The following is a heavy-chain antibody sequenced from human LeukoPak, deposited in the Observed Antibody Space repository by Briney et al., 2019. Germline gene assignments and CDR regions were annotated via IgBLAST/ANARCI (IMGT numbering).Heavy chain of an antibody. D-gene: IGHD3-10*01. CDR3: ARHWYYYGSGSSQFDY. J-gene: IGHJ4*02. Sequence: SETLSLTCTVSGGSISSSSYYWGWIRQPPGKGLEWIGSIYYSGSTYYNPSLKSRVTISVDTSKNQFSLKLSSVTAADTAVYYCARHWYYYGSGSSQFDYWGQGTLVTVSS. CDR1: GGSISSSSYY. V-gene: IGHV4-39*01. CDR2: IYYSGST.